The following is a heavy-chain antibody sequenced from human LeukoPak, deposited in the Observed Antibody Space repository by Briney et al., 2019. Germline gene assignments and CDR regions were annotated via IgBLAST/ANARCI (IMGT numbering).Heavy chain of an antibody. CDR1: GYTFTSYD. J-gene: IGHJ5*02. V-gene: IGHV1-8*01. D-gene: IGHD3-10*01. CDR2: MNPNSGNT. CDR3: ARRESKYYYDAGSYFNWFDP. Sequence: ASVKVSCKASGYTFTSYDINWVRQATGQGLEWMGWMNPNSGNTGYAQKFQGRVTMTRNTSISTAYMELSSLRSEDTAVYYCARRESKYYYDAGSYFNWFDPWGQGTLVTVSS.